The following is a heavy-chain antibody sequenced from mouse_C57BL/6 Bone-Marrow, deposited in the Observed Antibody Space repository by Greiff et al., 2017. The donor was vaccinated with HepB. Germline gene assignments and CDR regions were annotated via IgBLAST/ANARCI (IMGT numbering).Heavy chain of an antibody. CDR1: TSYW. CDR2: IDPSDSYT. CDR3: ARITFDV. Sequence: VQLQQPGAELVKPGASVKLSFTSYWMQWVKQRPGQGLEWIGEIDPSDSYTNYNQKFKGKATLTVDTSSSTAYMQLSSLTSEDSAVYYCARITFDVWGTGTTVTVSS. V-gene: IGHV1-50*01. D-gene: IGHD1-1*01. J-gene: IGHJ1*03.